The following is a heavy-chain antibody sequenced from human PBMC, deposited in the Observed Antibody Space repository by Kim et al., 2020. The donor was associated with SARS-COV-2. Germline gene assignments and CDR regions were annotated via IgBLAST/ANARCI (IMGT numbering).Heavy chain of an antibody. CDR2: IKSKTDGGTT. CDR3: TTHSGIYLGYYGMDV. V-gene: IGHV3-15*01. CDR1: GFTFSNAW. D-gene: IGHD1-26*01. Sequence: GGSLRLSCAASGFTFSNAWMSWVRQAPGKGLEWVGRIKSKTDGGTTDYAAPVKGRFTISRDDSKNTLYLQMNSLKTEDTAVYYCTTHSGIYLGYYGMDVWGQGTTVTVS. J-gene: IGHJ6*02.